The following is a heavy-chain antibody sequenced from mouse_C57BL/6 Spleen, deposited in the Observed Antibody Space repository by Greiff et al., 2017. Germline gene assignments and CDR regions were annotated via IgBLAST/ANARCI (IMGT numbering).Heavy chain of an antibody. V-gene: IGHV3-1*01. D-gene: IGHD4-1*01. CDR3: ARGYWDVGYWYFDV. J-gene: IGHJ1*03. CDR2: ISYSGST. CDR1: GYSITSGYD. Sequence: EVKLMESGPGMVKPSQSLSLTCTVTGYSITSGYDWHWIRHFPGNKLEWMGYISYSGSTNYNPSLKSRISITHDTSKNHFFLKLNSVTTEDTATYYCARGYWDVGYWYFDVWGTGTTVTVSS.